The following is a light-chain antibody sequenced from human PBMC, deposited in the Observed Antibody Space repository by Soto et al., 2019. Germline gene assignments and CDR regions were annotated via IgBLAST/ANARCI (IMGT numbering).Light chain of an antibody. CDR2: GNS. CDR1: SSNIGAGYD. J-gene: IGLJ2*01. CDR3: QSYDSSLSGFVV. Sequence: QSVLTQPPSVSGAPGQRVTISCTGSSSNIGAGYDVHWYQQLPGTAPKLLIYGNSHLPSGVPDRFSGSKSGTSASLAITGLQAEDEADYYCQSYDSSLSGFVVFGGGTKLTVL. V-gene: IGLV1-40*01.